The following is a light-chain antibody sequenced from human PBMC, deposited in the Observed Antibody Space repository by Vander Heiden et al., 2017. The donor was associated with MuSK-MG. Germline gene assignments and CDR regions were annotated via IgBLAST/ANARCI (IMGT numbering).Light chain of an antibody. CDR3: QQYNNWPMYT. CDR1: QSVSSN. J-gene: IGKJ2*01. CDR2: GAS. Sequence: EIVMTQSPATRSVSQGERSTLSCRASQSVSSNLAWYQQKPGQAPRLLIYGASTRATGIPARFSGSGSGTEFTLTISSLQSEDVAVYYCQQYNNWPMYTFGQGTKLEIK. V-gene: IGKV3-15*01.